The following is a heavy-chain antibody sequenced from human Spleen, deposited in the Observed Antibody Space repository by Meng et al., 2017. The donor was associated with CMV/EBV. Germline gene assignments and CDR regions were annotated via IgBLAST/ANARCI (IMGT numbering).Heavy chain of an antibody. D-gene: IGHD4-11*01. Sequence: GESLKISCAASGFTFSSYAMSWVRQAPGKGLEWVAVISYDGSIKYYADSVKGRFTISRDNSKNTLYLQMNSLRAEDTAVYYCARRDYSPDYWGLGTLVTVSS. V-gene: IGHV3-30-3*01. CDR1: GFTFSSYA. J-gene: IGHJ4*02. CDR3: ARRDYSPDY. CDR2: ISYDGSIK.